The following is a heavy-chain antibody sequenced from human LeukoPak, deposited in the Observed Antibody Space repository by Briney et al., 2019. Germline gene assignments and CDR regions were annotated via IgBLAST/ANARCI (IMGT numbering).Heavy chain of an antibody. CDR2: IRYDGSNE. V-gene: IGHV3-30*02. Sequence: PGGSLRLSCAASVFTSSNYGMHWVCQPPGTGLQWVAFIRYDGSNEYYADSVKGRFTTSRDNSKNTLYLQMNSLRAEDTAVYYCAKDLARDWSSTIHYWGQGTLVTVSS. D-gene: IGHD6-13*01. CDR1: VFTSSNYG. J-gene: IGHJ4*02. CDR3: AKDLARDWSSTIHY.